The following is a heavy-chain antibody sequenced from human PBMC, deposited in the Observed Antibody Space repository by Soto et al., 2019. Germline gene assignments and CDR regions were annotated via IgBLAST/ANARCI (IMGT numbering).Heavy chain of an antibody. V-gene: IGHV3-30*03. Sequence: GGSLRLSCAASGFTFSSYGMHWVRQAPGKGLEWVAVISYDGSNKYYADSVKGRFTISRDNSKNTLYLQMNSLRAEDTAVYYCAILNSGSYYYFDYWGQGTLVTVSS. J-gene: IGHJ4*02. D-gene: IGHD1-26*01. CDR1: GFTFSSYG. CDR2: ISYDGSNK. CDR3: AILNSGSYYYFDY.